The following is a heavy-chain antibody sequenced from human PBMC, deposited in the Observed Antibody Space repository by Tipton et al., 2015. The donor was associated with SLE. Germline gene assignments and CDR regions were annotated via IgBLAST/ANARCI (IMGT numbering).Heavy chain of an antibody. CDR3: ARDDSWAYCGGDCGGYFDL. Sequence: TLSLTCTVSGGSISSSSYYWGWIRHPPGKGLEWIGSIYYSGSTYYNPSLKSRVPISVDTSKNQFSLKLSSVTAADTAVYYCARDDSWAYCGGDCGGYFDLWGRGTLVTVSS. J-gene: IGHJ2*01. D-gene: IGHD2-21*01. CDR1: GGSISSSSYY. CDR2: IYYSGST. V-gene: IGHV4-39*07.